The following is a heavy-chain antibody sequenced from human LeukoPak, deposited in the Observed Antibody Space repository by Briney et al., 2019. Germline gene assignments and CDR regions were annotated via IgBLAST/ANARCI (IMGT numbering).Heavy chain of an antibody. CDR3: AKGITIFGVVTPDY. CDR1: GFTFSSYA. J-gene: IGHJ4*02. D-gene: IGHD3-3*01. V-gene: IGHV3-23*01. CDR2: ISGSGGST. Sequence: GGSLRLSCAASGFTFSSYAMSWVRQAPGKGLEWVSAISGSGGSTYYADSVKGRFTISRDNSKNTLYLQMNSLRAEDTAVYYCAKGITIFGVVTPDYWGQGTLVTVSS.